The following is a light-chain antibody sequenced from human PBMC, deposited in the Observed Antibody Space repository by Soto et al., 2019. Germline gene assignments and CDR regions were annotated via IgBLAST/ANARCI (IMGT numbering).Light chain of an antibody. CDR2: ATF. J-gene: IGKJ5*01. Sequence: EIGLSQSRPTLSLTQGERATHSFRASQSVSSFLAWYQQKLGQALRLLIYATFTRATGIPARFSGSWFGTDFTLTISSMQSEDFALYYCQQRSNGPTFGQGTRLEIK. V-gene: IGKV3-11*01. CDR3: QQRSNGPT. CDR1: QSVSSF.